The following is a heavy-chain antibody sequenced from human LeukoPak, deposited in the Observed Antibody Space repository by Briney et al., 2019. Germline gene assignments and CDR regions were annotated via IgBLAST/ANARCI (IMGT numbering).Heavy chain of an antibody. V-gene: IGHV4-59*12. J-gene: IGHJ4*02. CDR2: IYYSGST. CDR3: ARDTEYSGSYS. CDR1: GGSISSYY. Sequence: SETLSLTCTVSGGSISSYYWSWIRQPPGKGLEWIGYIYYSGSTNHNPSLKSRVTISVDTSKNQFSLKLSSVTAADTAVYYCARDTEYSGSYSWGQGTLVTASS. D-gene: IGHD1-26*01.